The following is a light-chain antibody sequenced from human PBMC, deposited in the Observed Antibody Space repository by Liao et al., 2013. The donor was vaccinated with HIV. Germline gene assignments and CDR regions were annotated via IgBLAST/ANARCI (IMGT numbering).Light chain of an antibody. CDR1: KLGDKY. Sequence: SYELTQPPSVSVSPGQTASITCSGDKLGDKYACWYQQKPGQSPVLVIYQDSKRPSGIPERFSGSSSGTTVTLTISGAQVEDEADYYCQAWDSSTAVFGGGTKLTVL. CDR3: QAWDSSTAV. V-gene: IGLV3-1*01. J-gene: IGLJ2*01. CDR2: QDS.